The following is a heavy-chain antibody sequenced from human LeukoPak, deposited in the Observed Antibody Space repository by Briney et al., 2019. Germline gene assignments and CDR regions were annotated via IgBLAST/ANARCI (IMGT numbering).Heavy chain of an antibody. D-gene: IGHD1-26*01. J-gene: IGHJ4*02. V-gene: IGHV3-48*02. CDR2: IIGSGDLI. CDR1: GFTFSSYA. CDR3: ARVRGATLSYHYFDY. Sequence: PGGSLRLSCAASGFTFSSYAMSWVRQAPGKGLEWVSFIIGSGDLIYYADSVTGRFTISRDNAKNSLYLQMNSLRDDDTAVYYCARVRGATLSYHYFDYWGQGALVTVSS.